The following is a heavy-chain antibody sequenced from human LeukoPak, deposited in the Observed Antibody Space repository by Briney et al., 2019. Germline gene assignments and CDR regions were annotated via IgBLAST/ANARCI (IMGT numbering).Heavy chain of an antibody. CDR1: GFTFDDYA. Sequence: PGRSLRLSCAASGFTFDDYAMHWVRHAPGKGLEWVSGISWNSGSIGYADSVKGRFTISRDNAKNSLYLQMNSLRAEDTALYYCARGPAAMQDYMDVWGKGTTVTISS. CDR2: ISWNSGSI. J-gene: IGHJ6*03. D-gene: IGHD2-2*01. V-gene: IGHV3-9*01. CDR3: ARGPAAMQDYMDV.